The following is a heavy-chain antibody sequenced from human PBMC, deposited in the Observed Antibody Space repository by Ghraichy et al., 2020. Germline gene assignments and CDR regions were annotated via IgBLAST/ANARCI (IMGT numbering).Heavy chain of an antibody. J-gene: IGHJ2*01. D-gene: IGHD3-22*01. V-gene: IGHV3-30*02. CDR3: AKEYSGYYYWYFDL. CDR1: GFTFSSYG. Sequence: GGSLRLSCAASGFTFSSYGMHWVRQAPGKGLEWVAFIRYDGSNKYYADSVKGRFTISRDNSKNTLYLQMNSLRAEDTAVYYCAKEYSGYYYWYFDLWGRGTLVTVSS. CDR2: IRYDGSNK.